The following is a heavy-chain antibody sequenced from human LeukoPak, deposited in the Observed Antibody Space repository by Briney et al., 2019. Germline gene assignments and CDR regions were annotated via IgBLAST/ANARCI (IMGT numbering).Heavy chain of an antibody. CDR2: IPAGGTDR. D-gene: IGHD3-3*01. CDR1: GFHFRLYN. J-gene: IGHJ6*03. V-gene: IGHV3-23*01. Sequence: GGSLRLSWVGSGFHFRLYNMNWVRQAPGKGLEWVSGIPAGGTDRYYADSVKGRFTISRDNTENTLYLQMNSLRAEDTALYYCAKDSQYYDFWSHYSVYNYYYMDVWGKGTTVTVSS. CDR3: AKDSQYYDFWSHYSVYNYYYMDV.